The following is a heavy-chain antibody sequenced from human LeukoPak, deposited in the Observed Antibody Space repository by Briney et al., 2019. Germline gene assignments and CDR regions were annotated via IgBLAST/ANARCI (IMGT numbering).Heavy chain of an antibody. CDR3: ARQNDFRLDY. CDR2: IYPGDYDT. J-gene: IGHJ4*02. CDR1: GSPSSSYW. Sequence: GASLKISSKGSGSPSSSYWIGWVRRLPGKGLEWMGIIYPGDYDTRYSPSLQGQVTISVDTSIGTAYLQWSSLKASDTAIYYCARQNDFRLDYWGQGTLVTVSS. D-gene: IGHD3-3*01. V-gene: IGHV5-51*01.